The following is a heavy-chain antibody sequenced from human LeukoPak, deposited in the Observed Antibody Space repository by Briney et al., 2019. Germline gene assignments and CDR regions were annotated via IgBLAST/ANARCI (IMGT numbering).Heavy chain of an antibody. J-gene: IGHJ6*03. CDR3: ARGGVYCSGGSCFPTPYYMDV. CDR2: IYSGGST. Sequence: PGGSLRLSCAASGFTVSSNYMSWVRQAPGKGLEWVSVIYSGGSTYYADSVKGRFTISRDNSKNTLYLQMNSLRAEDTAVYYCARGGVYCSGGSCFPTPYYMDVWGKGTTVTVSS. CDR1: GFTVSSNY. V-gene: IGHV3-53*01. D-gene: IGHD2-15*01.